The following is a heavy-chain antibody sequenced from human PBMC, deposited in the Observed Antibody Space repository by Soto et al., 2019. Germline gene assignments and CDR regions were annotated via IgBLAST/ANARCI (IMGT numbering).Heavy chain of an antibody. CDR2: ISYDGSNK. Sequence: GSLRLSCAASGFTFSSYAMHWVRQAPGKGLEWVAVISYDGSNKYYADSVKGRFTISRDNSKNTLYLQMNSLRAEDTAVYYCASHPGGYCSGGSCSPFDAFDIWGQGTMVTVSS. J-gene: IGHJ3*02. CDR1: GFTFSSYA. V-gene: IGHV3-30-3*01. D-gene: IGHD2-15*01. CDR3: ASHPGGYCSGGSCSPFDAFDI.